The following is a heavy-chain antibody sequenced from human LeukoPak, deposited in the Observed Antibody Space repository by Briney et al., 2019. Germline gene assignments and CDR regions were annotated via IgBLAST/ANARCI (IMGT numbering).Heavy chain of an antibody. V-gene: IGHV4-59*01. CDR3: ARGRVSSSTWYSTYYYYFYMDV. CDR2: IYYSGNT. J-gene: IGHJ6*03. Sequence: GSLRLSCAASGFTFSDYYMSWIRQPPGKGLEWLATIYYSGNTYYNPSLKSRVIISVDTTKNLFSLRLRSVTAADTAVYFCARGRVSSSTWYSTYYYYFYMDVWGKGTTVTVSS. CDR1: GFTFSDYY. D-gene: IGHD1-1*01.